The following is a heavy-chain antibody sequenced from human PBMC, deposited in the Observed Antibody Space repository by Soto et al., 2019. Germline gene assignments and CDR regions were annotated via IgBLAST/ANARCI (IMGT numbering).Heavy chain of an antibody. J-gene: IGHJ6*02. CDR2: IGTAGDT. CDR3: ARGRVGPYGMDV. Sequence: EVQLVESGGGLVQPGGSLRLSCAASGFTFSSYDMHWVRQATGKGLEWVSAIGTAGDTYYPGSVKGRFTISRENAKNSLYLQMNSLRAGDTAVYYCARGRVGPYGMDVWCQGTTVTVSS. CDR1: GFTFSSYD. V-gene: IGHV3-13*01. D-gene: IGHD2-15*01.